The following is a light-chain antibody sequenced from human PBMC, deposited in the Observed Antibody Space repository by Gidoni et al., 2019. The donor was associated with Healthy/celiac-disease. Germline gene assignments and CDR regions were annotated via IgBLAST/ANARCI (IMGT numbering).Light chain of an antibody. CDR1: QSVSSY. CDR3: QQRSNCTPAIT. Sequence: DNVLTQYPATLSLSPGEGATISCRASQSVSSYLAWYQQTPGQPPRLLIYHASKRATCIPARFTRSRSGTDFTLSTRTLETEDFAVYYCQQRSNCTPAITFGQXTRLEIK. CDR2: HAS. J-gene: IGKJ5*01. V-gene: IGKV3-11*01.